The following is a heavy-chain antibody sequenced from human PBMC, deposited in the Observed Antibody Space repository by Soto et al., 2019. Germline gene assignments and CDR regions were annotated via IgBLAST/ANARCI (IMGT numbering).Heavy chain of an antibody. D-gene: IGHD6-6*01. V-gene: IGHV1-46*01. Sequence: QVQVVQSGTEVKKPGASVKVSCKASGYSLTANHMHWVRQAPRQGLEWVGIVNPSRGRANYAQQYHDRVATTSDNSTGTFYMELSSLRSDDTAIYYCARAPYSSTSFFLDYWGQGTQVTVSS. CDR3: ARAPYSSTSFFLDY. CDR2: VNPSRGRA. J-gene: IGHJ4*02. CDR1: GYSLTANH.